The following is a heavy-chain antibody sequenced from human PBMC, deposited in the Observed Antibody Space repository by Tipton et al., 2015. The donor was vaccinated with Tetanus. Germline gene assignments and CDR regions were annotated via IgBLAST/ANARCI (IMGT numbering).Heavy chain of an antibody. V-gene: IGHV3-30*03. CDR1: GFTFSNSG. J-gene: IGHJ4*02. CDR2: ISYDGNYQ. CDR3: IYTISWCAFDS. D-gene: IGHD6-13*01. Sequence: SLRLSCAASGFTFSNSGMHWVRQAPGKGLEWVAIISYDGNYQSYAESVKGRFTISRDNSKSTLFLQMNGLRAEDTAVYYCIYTISWCAFDSWGQGSLVTVSS.